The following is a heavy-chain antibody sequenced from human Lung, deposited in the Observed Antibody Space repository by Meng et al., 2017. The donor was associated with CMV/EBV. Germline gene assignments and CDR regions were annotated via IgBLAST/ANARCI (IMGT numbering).Heavy chain of an antibody. CDR1: GGSISSSSQY. CDR2: IDYSGVT. V-gene: IGHV4-39*07. Sequence: SETLSLTCTVPGGSISSSSQYWAWIRQAPGKGLEWIGNIDYSGVTYYSPPLKSRVTISVDMSKNQFYLKLSSVTAADTAIYYCARDVYQLLLYRFSDYWGQGTLVTVSS. CDR3: ARDVYQLLLYRFSDY. J-gene: IGHJ4*02. D-gene: IGHD2-2*01.